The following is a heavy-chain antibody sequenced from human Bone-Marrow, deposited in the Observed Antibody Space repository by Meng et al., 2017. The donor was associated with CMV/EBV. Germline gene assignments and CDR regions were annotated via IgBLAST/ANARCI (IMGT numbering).Heavy chain of an antibody. CDR3: APRVGNDFWSGYSGFYTRRYNWFDP. V-gene: IGHV3-23*01. CDR2: ISGSGGST. D-gene: IGHD3-3*01. J-gene: IGHJ5*02. Sequence: MSWVRQAPGKGLEWVSAISGSGGSTYYADSVKGRFTISRDNSKNTLYLQMNSLRAEDTAVYYCAPRVGNDFWSGYSGFYTRRYNWFDPWGQGTLVTVSS.